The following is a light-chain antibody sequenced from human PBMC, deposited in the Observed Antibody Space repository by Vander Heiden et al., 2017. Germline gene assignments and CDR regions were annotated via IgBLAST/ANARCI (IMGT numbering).Light chain of an antibody. CDR3: NSRASRGNHLG. CDR1: SLRSYY. J-gene: IGLJ3*02. Sequence: SSELTQDPAVSVALGQTVRITCQGDSLRSYYASWYQQKPGQAPVLVIYGKNNRPSGIPDRFSGSSSGKKASLTITGAQAEDEADDYGNSRASRGNHLGFGGGTKLTVL. CDR2: GKN. V-gene: IGLV3-19*01.